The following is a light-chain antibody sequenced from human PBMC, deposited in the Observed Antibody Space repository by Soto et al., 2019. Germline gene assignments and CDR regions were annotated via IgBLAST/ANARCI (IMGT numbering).Light chain of an antibody. CDR1: QTLSSSY. CDR2: GAS. V-gene: IGKV3-20*01. Sequence: EIVLTQSPDTLSLSPGERATLFCRASQTLSSSYLAWYQQKPGQAPRLLIYGASSRATVIPDRFSGSGSGTDFTLTISRLEPEDSAVYFCQQYGISPKTFGQGTKVDIK. CDR3: QQYGISPKT. J-gene: IGKJ1*01.